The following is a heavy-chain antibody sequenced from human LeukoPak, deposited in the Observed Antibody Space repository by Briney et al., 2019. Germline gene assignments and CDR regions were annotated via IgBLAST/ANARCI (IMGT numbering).Heavy chain of an antibody. D-gene: IGHD3-16*01. V-gene: IGHV1-18*01. J-gene: IGHJ4*02. CDR3: AKGAGFDYVWKKSRYFDY. Sequence: GASVKVSCKASGFTFSTSDTFWVRQAPGQGLEYMGWINVNEVHADYAQNFQGRISMFTDTSTNTAYMELAGLKSNDTAVYYCAKGAGFDYVWKKSRYFDYWGQGTLVTVSS. CDR2: INVNEVHA. CDR1: GFTFSTSD.